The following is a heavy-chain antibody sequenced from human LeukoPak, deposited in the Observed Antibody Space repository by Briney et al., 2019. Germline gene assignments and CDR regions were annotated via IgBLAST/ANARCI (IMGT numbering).Heavy chain of an antibody. CDR3: ARLYGRYLGY. Sequence: GESLNISLKGSGYNFNSYWIAWVRHMPGKGREWMGISYPSDSDTIDSPSFQGHVTISVDKYISTAYLKWSSLQASDSAMYYCARLYGRYLGYWGQGTLLPVSS. CDR2: SYPSDSDT. CDR1: GYNFNSYW. V-gene: IGHV5-51*01. D-gene: IGHD3-16*02. J-gene: IGHJ4*02.